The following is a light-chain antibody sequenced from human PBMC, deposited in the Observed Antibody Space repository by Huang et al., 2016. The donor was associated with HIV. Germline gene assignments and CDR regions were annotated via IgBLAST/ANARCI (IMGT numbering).Light chain of an antibody. CDR3: QQTYNTPDT. CDR1: QSITTF. J-gene: IGKJ2*01. CDR2: AAS. Sequence: DIQMTQSPSSLSASVGDRVTITCRASQSITTFLNWYQQKPGKAPNLLIYAASSLQSGVPSSFSGSGSGTDFTLTISSLQSEDFATYYCQQTYNTPDTFGRGTKLEIK. V-gene: IGKV1-39*01.